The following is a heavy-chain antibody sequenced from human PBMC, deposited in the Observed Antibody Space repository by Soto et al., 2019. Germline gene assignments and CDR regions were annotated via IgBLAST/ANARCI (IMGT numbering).Heavy chain of an antibody. Sequence: EVQLVESGGGLVQPGGSLRLSCAASGFTFSSYSMNWVRQAPGKGLEWVSYISSSSSTIYYADSVKGRFTISRDNAKNSLYLQMNSLRAEDTAVYYCAREGVVVAAIIRGAFDIWGQGTMVTVSS. V-gene: IGHV3-48*01. CDR2: ISSSSSTI. J-gene: IGHJ3*02. D-gene: IGHD2-15*01. CDR3: AREGVVVAAIIRGAFDI. CDR1: GFTFSSYS.